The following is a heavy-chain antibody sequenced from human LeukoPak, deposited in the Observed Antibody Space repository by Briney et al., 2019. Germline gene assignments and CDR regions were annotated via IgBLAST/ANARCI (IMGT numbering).Heavy chain of an antibody. V-gene: IGHV4-59*01. D-gene: IGHD3-16*02. CDR1: GGSISSYY. CDR3: ARGLRLGELSLMSDAFDI. Sequence: PSETLSLTCTVSGGSISSYYWSWIRQPPGKGLEWIGYIYYSGSTNYNPSLKSRVTISVDTSKNQFSLKLSSVTAADTAVYYCARGLRLGELSLMSDAFDIWGQGTMVTVS. J-gene: IGHJ3*02. CDR2: IYYSGST.